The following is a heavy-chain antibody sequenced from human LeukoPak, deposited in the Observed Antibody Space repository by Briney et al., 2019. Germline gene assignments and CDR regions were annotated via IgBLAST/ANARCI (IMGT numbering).Heavy chain of an antibody. CDR3: ARDEDSSGYLHYFDY. Sequence: PGRSLRLSCADSGLTFSSHAMHWVRQAPGKGLEWVAVMSYDGSNKYHADSVKGRFTISRDNSKNTLYLQMNSLRAEDTAVYYCARDEDSSGYLHYFDYWGQGTLVTVSS. CDR2: MSYDGSNK. D-gene: IGHD3-22*01. J-gene: IGHJ4*02. CDR1: GLTFSSHA. V-gene: IGHV3-30-3*01.